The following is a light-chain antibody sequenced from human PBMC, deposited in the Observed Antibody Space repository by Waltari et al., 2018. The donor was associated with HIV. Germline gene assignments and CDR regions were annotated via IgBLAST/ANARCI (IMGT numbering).Light chain of an antibody. J-gene: IGLJ2*01. Sequence: QSVLTQPPSVSGAPGQRVTFSCTGSSSNIGAGYDVHWYQQLPGTAPKLLIYGNNNRPSGVPDRFSGSKSGTSASLAINGLQAEDEADYYCTSYAGRNTLVFGGGTKLTVL. CDR3: TSYAGRNTLV. V-gene: IGLV1-40*01. CDR2: GNN. CDR1: SSNIGAGYD.